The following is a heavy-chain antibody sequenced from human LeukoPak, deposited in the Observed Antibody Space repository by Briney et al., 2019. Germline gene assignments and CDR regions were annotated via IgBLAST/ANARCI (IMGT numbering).Heavy chain of an antibody. CDR2: ISGSSSYI. J-gene: IGHJ4*02. Sequence: GGSLRLSCAASGLTFSSYSMSWVRQAPGMGLEWVSSISGSSSYIYYADSVKGRFTISRDNAKNSLYLQMNSLRAEDTAVYYCARAPSAMVRDYFDDWGQGTLITVSS. CDR1: GLTFSSYS. D-gene: IGHD5-18*01. CDR3: ARAPSAMVRDYFDD. V-gene: IGHV3-21*01.